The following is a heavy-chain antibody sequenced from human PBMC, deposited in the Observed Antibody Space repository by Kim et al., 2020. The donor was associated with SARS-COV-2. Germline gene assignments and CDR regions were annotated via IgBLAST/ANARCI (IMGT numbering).Heavy chain of an antibody. V-gene: IGHV1-69*04. CDR1: GGTFSSYA. J-gene: IGHJ6*03. Sequence: SVKVSCKASGGTFSSYAINWVRQAPGQGLEWMGRIAPILGVANYAQKFQGRVTITADKSTSTAYMEVSSLRSEDTAVYYCARTDCISTSGYTDHYSYYM. CDR2: IAPILGVA. CDR3: ARTDCISTSGYTDHYSYYM. D-gene: IGHD2-2*02.